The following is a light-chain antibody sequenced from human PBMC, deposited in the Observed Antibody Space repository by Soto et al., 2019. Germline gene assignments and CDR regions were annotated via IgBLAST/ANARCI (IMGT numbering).Light chain of an antibody. Sequence: EIVLTQSPATLSLSPGERATLSCRASQSVSSYLAWYQQKSGQAPRLLIYDASNMATGIPARFSGSGSGPDFTLTISSLEPEAFAVYYCQQRSNWPPGYTFGQGTKLEIK. CDR3: QQRSNWPPGYT. J-gene: IGKJ2*01. CDR2: DAS. V-gene: IGKV3-11*01. CDR1: QSVSSY.